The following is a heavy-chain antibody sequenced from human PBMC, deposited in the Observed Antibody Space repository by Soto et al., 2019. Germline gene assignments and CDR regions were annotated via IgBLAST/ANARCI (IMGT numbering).Heavy chain of an antibody. CDR3: ARVARYFDESTWFAP. V-gene: IGHV1-3*01. D-gene: IGHD3-9*01. Sequence: QAQLVQSGAEVKKPGASVKVSCKASGYSFTAFPLHWVRQAAGQRLEWLGWINAGTGNTRYSQKFLGRVTISRDTSASVTYLEVSSLTSEDTAVYYCARVARYFDESTWFAPWGQGTLVSVSS. CDR2: INAGTGNT. J-gene: IGHJ5*02. CDR1: GYSFTAFP.